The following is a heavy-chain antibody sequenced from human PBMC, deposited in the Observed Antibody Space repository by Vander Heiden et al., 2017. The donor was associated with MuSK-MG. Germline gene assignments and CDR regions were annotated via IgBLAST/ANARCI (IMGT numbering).Heavy chain of an antibody. CDR3: ARGPMYDSSDNIFDY. V-gene: IGHV1-18*01. CDR1: GYTFTSYG. CDR2: ISAYNGNT. D-gene: IGHD3-22*01. J-gene: IGHJ4*01. Sequence: QVQLVQSGAEVKKPGASVKVSCKASGYTFTSYGISWVRQAPGQGLEWMGWISAYNGNTHYAQKLQGRVTMTTDTSTSTAYMELRSLRSHDTAVYYCARGPMYDSSDNIFDYRGDGPLVNDSS.